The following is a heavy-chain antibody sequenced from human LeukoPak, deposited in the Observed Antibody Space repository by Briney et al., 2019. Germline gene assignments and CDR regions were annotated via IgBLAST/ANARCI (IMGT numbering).Heavy chain of an antibody. CDR1: GGSISNNY. J-gene: IGHJ4*02. CDR3: ARDLGWDYYDSSGYYGYQFDY. CDR2: IYYSGST. D-gene: IGHD3-22*01. Sequence: SETLSLTCIVSGGSISNNYWSWIRQPPGKGLEWIGSIYYSGSTYYNPSLKSRVTISVDTSKNQFSLKLSSVTAADTAVYYCARDLGWDYYDSSGYYGYQFDYWGQGTLVTVSS. V-gene: IGHV4-59*12.